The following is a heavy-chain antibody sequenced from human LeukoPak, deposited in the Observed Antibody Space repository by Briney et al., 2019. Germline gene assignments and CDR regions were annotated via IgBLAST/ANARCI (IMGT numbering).Heavy chain of an antibody. CDR2: FDWDDDK. CDR1: GFSLSPIGMC. J-gene: IGHJ3*02. V-gene: IGHV2-70*11. D-gene: IGHD3-22*01. CDR3: ARSPHYYDSSGLDLVAFGI. Sequence: SGPTLVKPTQTLTLTCTFAGFSLSPIGMCVSWIRQPPGKALEWLARFDWDDDKYYSTSLKTRLTISKDTSKNQVVLTMTNMDPVDTATYYCARSPHYYDSSGLDLVAFGIWGQGTMVTVSS.